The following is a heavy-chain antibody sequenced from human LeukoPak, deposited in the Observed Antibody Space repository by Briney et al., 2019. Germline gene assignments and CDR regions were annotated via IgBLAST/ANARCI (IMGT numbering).Heavy chain of an antibody. J-gene: IGHJ4*02. CDR1: GGSISSGDYY. D-gene: IGHD3-22*01. V-gene: IGHV4-30-4*01. CDR2: IYYSGST. CDR3: ASYLTYYYDSSGSTPFDY. Sequence: SQTLSLTCTVSGGSISSGDYYWSWIRQPPGKGLEWIGYIYYSGSTYYNPSLKSRVTISVDTSKNQFSLKLSSVTAADTAVYYCASYLTYYYDSSGSTPFDYWGQGTLVTVSS.